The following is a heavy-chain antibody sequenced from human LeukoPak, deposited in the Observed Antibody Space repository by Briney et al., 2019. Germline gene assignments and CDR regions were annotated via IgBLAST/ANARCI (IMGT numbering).Heavy chain of an antibody. Sequence: YXXXIRQPPGKGXEWIGYIYYSGSTYYNPSLKSRVTISVDTSKNQFSLKLSSVTAADTAVYYCASVIAAAGGVDYWGQGTLVTVSS. CDR3: ASVIAAAGGVDY. CDR2: IYYSGST. CDR1: Y. J-gene: IGHJ4*02. D-gene: IGHD6-13*01. V-gene: IGHV4-31*02.